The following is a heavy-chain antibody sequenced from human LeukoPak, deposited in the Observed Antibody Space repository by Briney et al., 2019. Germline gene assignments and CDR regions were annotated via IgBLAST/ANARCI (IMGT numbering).Heavy chain of an antibody. CDR3: ARDRWGDGYNYFHAFDI. V-gene: IGHV7-4-1*02. J-gene: IGHJ3*02. D-gene: IGHD5-24*01. Sequence: ASVKVSCKTSGYTFTNYGSNWVRQAPGLGLEWMGWINTNNGNPTYAQGFTGRFVFSLDTSVSTTYLQISSLKAEDTAVYYCARDRWGDGYNYFHAFDIWGQGTMVTVSS. CDR1: GYTFTNYG. CDR2: INTNNGNP.